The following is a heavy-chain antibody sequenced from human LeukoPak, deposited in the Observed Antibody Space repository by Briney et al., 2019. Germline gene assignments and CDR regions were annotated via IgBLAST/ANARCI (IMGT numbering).Heavy chain of an antibody. D-gene: IGHD6-19*01. J-gene: IGHJ6*02. CDR1: GFTLRVNY. Sequence: GGSLRLSCVASGFTLRVNYMTWIRQTPGRGLEWVSVIYSDGTTKYADSAKGRFTISRDNSRSMVYLQMDRLRAEDTAVYYCARCKGGWSDHFYGMDVWGQGTTVTVSS. V-gene: IGHV3-53*01. CDR2: IYSDGTT. CDR3: ARCKGGWSDHFYGMDV.